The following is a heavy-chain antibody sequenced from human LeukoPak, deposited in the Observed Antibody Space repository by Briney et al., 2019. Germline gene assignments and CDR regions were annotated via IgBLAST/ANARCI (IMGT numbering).Heavy chain of an antibody. Sequence: PGGSLRLSCAASGFTFSSYWMSWVRQAPGKGLEWVANIKQDGSEKYYVDSVMGRFTISRDNPKNSLYLQMNSLRAEDTALYYCARGNNAGFDYWGQGTLVTVSS. CDR3: ARGNNAGFDY. D-gene: IGHD2-8*01. J-gene: IGHJ4*02. CDR1: GFTFSSYW. V-gene: IGHV3-7*01. CDR2: IKQDGSEK.